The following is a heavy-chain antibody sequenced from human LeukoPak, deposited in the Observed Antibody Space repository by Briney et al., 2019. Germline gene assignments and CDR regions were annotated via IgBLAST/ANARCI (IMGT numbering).Heavy chain of an antibody. CDR3: ARVESYYDSSGYSYYFDY. Sequence: PSETLSLTCAVSGASFSGYYWSWIRQPPGKGLEWIGYIYYSGSTNYNPSLKSRVTISVDTSKNQFSLKLSSVTAADTAVYYCARVESYYDSSGYSYYFDYWGQGTLVTVSS. CDR2: IYYSGST. D-gene: IGHD3-22*01. V-gene: IGHV4-59*01. CDR1: GASFSGYY. J-gene: IGHJ4*02.